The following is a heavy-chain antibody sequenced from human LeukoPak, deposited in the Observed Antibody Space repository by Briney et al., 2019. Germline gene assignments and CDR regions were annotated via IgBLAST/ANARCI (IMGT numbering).Heavy chain of an antibody. V-gene: IGHV1-8*02. CDR3: ARGPTVTTSYYYYYYGMDV. CDR2: MNPNSGNT. Sequence: ASVKVSCKASGYTFTSYGISWVRQATGQGLEWMGWMNPNSGNTGYAQKFQGRVTMTRNTSISTAYMELSSLRSEDTAVYYCARGPTVTTSYYYYYYGMDVWGQGTTVTVSS. CDR1: GYTFTSYG. D-gene: IGHD4-11*01. J-gene: IGHJ6*02.